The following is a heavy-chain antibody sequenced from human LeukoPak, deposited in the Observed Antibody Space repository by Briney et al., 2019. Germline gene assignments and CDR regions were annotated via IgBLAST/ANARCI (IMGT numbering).Heavy chain of an antibody. Sequence: KPSQTLSLTCAVSGGSISSGGYSWGWIRQPPGKGLEWIGYIYHSGSTYYNPSLKSRVTISVDRSKNQFSLKLSSVTAADTAVYYCARVAEGVFDHWGQGTLVTVSS. CDR2: IYHSGST. V-gene: IGHV4-30-2*01. D-gene: IGHD1-14*01. CDR3: ARVAEGVFDH. CDR1: GGSISSGGYS. J-gene: IGHJ4*02.